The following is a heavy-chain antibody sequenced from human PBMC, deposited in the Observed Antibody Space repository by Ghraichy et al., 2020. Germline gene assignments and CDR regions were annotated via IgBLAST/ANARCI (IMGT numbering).Heavy chain of an antibody. V-gene: IGHV3-15*01. CDR1: GFTFSNAW. CDR2: IKSKTDGGTT. J-gene: IGHJ6*03. D-gene: IGHD3-3*01. CDR3: TTSPPGGSGYYRWGWYYYYMDV. Sequence: GGSLRLSCAASGFTFSNAWMSWVRQAPGKGLEWVGRIKSKTDGGTTDYAAPVKGRFTISRDDSKNTLYLQMNSLKTEDTAVYYCTTSPPGGSGYYRWGWYYYYMDVWGKGTTDTVSS.